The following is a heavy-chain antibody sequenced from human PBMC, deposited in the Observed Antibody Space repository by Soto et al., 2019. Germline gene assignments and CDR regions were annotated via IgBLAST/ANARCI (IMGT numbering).Heavy chain of an antibody. D-gene: IGHD3-3*01. V-gene: IGHV4-4*07. Sequence: SETLSLTCTVSGGSISSYYWSWIRQPAGKGLEWIGRIYTSGSTNYNPSLKSRVTMSVDTSENQFSLKLSSVTAADTAVYYCARELNYDFWSGYSLVYYYGMDVWSQGTTVTVSS. CDR3: ARELNYDFWSGYSLVYYYGMDV. J-gene: IGHJ6*02. CDR2: IYTSGST. CDR1: GGSISSYY.